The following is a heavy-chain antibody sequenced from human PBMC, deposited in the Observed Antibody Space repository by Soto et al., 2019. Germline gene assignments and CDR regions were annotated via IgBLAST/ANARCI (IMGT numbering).Heavy chain of an antibody. CDR1: VGSISSGGYY. J-gene: IGHJ6*01. CDR3: ARDSPSNYGMDV. CDR2: IYYSGST. Sequence: SETLCITCTFSVGSISSGGYYWSWIRQHPGKGLEWIGYIYYSGSTYYNPSLKSRVTISVDTSKNQFSLKLSSVTAADTAVYYCARDSPSNYGMDVWGQGTTVTVSS. D-gene: IGHD4-4*01. V-gene: IGHV4-31*03.